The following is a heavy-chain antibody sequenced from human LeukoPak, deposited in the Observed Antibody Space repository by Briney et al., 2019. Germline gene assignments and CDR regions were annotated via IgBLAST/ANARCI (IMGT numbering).Heavy chain of an antibody. CDR2: INHSGST. D-gene: IGHD1-1*01. CDR1: GGSFSGYY. Sequence: PSETLSLTCAVYGGSFSGYYWSWIRQPPGKGLEWIGEINHSGSTNYNPSLKSRVTISVDTSKNQFSLKLSSVTAADTAVYYCARGLTTAPGDYWGQGTLVTVSS. CDR3: ARGLTTAPGDY. V-gene: IGHV4-34*01. J-gene: IGHJ4*02.